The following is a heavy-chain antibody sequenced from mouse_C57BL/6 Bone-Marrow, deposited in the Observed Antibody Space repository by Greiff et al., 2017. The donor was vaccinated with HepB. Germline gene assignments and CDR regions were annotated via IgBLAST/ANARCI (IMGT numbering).Heavy chain of an antibody. V-gene: IGHV1-64*01. CDR3: ARGGWLLWYFDV. D-gene: IGHD2-3*01. Sequence: QVQLQQPGAELVKPGASVKLSCKASGYTFTSYWMHWVKQRPGQGLEWIGMIHPNSGSTNYNEKFKSKATLTVDKSSSTAYMQLSSLTYEDSAVYYCARGGWLLWYFDVWGTGTTVTVSS. CDR1: GYTFTSYW. CDR2: IHPNSGST. J-gene: IGHJ1*03.